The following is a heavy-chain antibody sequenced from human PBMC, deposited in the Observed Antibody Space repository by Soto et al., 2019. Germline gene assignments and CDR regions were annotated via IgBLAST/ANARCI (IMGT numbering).Heavy chain of an antibody. CDR2: ISGSNANT. J-gene: IGHJ5*02. CDR3: ANLSPASGP. Sequence: EVQLLESGGGLVQPGGSLRLACAASGFTFSTSPMTWVRQAPGKGLEWVSSISGSNANTYYTDSVKGRFTISIDNSMRTLYLPMNSLRAEDTAFYYCANLSPASGPWGLGTLVTVSS. CDR1: GFTFSTSP. V-gene: IGHV3-23*01. D-gene: IGHD3-10*01.